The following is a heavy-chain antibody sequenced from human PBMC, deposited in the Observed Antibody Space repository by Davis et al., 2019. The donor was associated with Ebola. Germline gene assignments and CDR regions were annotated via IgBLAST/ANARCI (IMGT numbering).Heavy chain of an antibody. J-gene: IGHJ6*02. Sequence: SETLSLTCTASGVSISSSSSYWGWIRQPPGKGLEWIGNMFYSGSTYYNTSLKRRVTISVDTSKNQFFLKVSSVTATDTAVYYCARGHSYGSIVYGMDVWGQGTTVTVSS. CDR3: ARGHSYGSIVYGMDV. CDR1: GVSISSSSSY. CDR2: MFYSGST. V-gene: IGHV4-39*01. D-gene: IGHD5-18*01.